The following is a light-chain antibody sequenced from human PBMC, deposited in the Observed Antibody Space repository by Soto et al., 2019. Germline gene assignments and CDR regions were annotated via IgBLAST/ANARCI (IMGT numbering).Light chain of an antibody. V-gene: IGKV1-5*01. CDR3: QQYKSYPLT. CDR1: QSMSRW. J-gene: IGKJ4*01. Sequence: DIQLTQSPSTLSASVGDRVTITCRASQSMSRWLAWYQQKPGKAPKVLIYDASILESGVPSRFSGSGSGTDFTLTITSLQPDDFATYYCQQYKSYPLTFGGGTKVESK. CDR2: DAS.